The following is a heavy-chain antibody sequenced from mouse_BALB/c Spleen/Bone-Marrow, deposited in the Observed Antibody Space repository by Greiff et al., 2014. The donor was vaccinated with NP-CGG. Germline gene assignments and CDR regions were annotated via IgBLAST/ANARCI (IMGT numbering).Heavy chain of an antibody. J-gene: IGHJ3*01. Sequence: QVQLQQPGAELVRPGASVKLSCKASGYTFTSYWINWVKQRPGQGLERIGNIYPSDSYTNYNQKFKDKATLTVDKSSSTAYMQLSSPTSEDSAVYYCTTGTRFAYWGQGTLVTVSA. D-gene: IGHD4-1*01. CDR1: GYTFTSYW. CDR3: TTGTRFAY. V-gene: IGHV1-69*02. CDR2: IYPSDSYT.